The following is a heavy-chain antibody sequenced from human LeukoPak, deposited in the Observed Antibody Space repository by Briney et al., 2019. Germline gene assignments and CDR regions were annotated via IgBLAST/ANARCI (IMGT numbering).Heavy chain of an antibody. CDR1: GFTFSSYE. D-gene: IGHD3-16*01. CDR3: VTDGASDI. Sequence: PGGSLRLSCAASGFTFSSYEMNWVRQAPGKGLEWVSSISNSGFYIYYADSVKGRFVVSRDNANNSLYLQMNSLRDENTAVYYCVTDGASDIWSQGTMVAVSS. CDR2: ISNSGFYI. V-gene: IGHV3-21*01. J-gene: IGHJ3*02.